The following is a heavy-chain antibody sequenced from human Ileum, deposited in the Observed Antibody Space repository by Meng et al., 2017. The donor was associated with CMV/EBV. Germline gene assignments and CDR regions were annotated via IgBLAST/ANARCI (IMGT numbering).Heavy chain of an antibody. CDR1: GFIFSQGW. CDR2: IKRIDEGETR. CDR3: TPDRAGITGLY. V-gene: IGHV3-15*01. J-gene: IGHJ4*02. Sequence: GESLMLSCDASGFIFSQGWLRWVRPAPGKGLAWVGRIKRIDEGETRDYAAPVKGRFTISRDDSTNMLYLQMNSLKIEDTALYYWTPDRAGITGLYWGQGTMVTVSS.